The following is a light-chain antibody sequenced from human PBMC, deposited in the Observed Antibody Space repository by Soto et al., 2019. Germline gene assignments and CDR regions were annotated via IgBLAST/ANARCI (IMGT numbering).Light chain of an antibody. CDR1: QSLSSIY. CDR3: QQYGSSRT. CDR2: RTS. Sequence: ENVLTQSPGTLSLSPGEGATLSCPASQSLSSIYLAWYQQKPGQAPRLLIYRTSSRATGIPDRFSGSESETDFTLTISRLEPEDFAVYYCQQYGSSRTFGQGTKVDIK. J-gene: IGKJ1*01. V-gene: IGKV3-20*01.